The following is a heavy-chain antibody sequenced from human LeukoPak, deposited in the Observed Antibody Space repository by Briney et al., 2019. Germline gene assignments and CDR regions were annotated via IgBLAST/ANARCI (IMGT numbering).Heavy chain of an antibody. V-gene: IGHV3-48*03. J-gene: IGHJ4*02. CDR1: GFTFSSYE. D-gene: IGHD6-19*01. Sequence: PGGSLRLSCAASGFTFSSYEMNWVRQAPGKGLEWVSYISSSGSTIYYADSVKGRFTISRDNAKNSLYLQMNSLRAEDTAVYYCAKTPEQWLVRPLYFDYWGQGTLVTVSS. CDR2: ISSSGSTI. CDR3: AKTPEQWLVRPLYFDY.